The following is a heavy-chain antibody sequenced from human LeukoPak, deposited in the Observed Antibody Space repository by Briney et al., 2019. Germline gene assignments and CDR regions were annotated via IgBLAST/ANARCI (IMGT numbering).Heavy chain of an antibody. D-gene: IGHD3-16*01. Sequence: SVKVSCKASGGTFNTSPLSWLRQAPGQGPEWMGGIIPFFGTANYAQKFQDRVTITADASSSTAYMELSSLRSEDTAIYYCASEGRPYYSTSGSHVYMAYSYIDVWGKGTTVIVSS. CDR3: ASEGRPYYSTSGSHVYMAYSYIDV. CDR2: IIPFFGTA. CDR1: GGTFNTSP. V-gene: IGHV1-69*13. J-gene: IGHJ6*03.